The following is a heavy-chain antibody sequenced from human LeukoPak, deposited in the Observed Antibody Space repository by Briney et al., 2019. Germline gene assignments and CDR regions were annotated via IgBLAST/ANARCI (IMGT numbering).Heavy chain of an antibody. V-gene: IGHV3-74*01. J-gene: IGHJ4*02. CDR3: ARNYDSSGYYLYGMDY. D-gene: IGHD3-22*01. CDR1: GFAFSSNW. Sequence: GGSLRLSCAASGFAFSSNWMHWVRQTPGKGLVWVSRINSGGSGTSYAASVEGRFTISRDNVKNTLYLQMDSLRAEDTALYYCARNYDSSGYYLYGMDYWGQGTLVTVSS. CDR2: INSGGSGT.